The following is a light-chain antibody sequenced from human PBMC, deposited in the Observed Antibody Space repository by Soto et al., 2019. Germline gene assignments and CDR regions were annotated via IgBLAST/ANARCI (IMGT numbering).Light chain of an antibody. CDR3: TSYTGSNSLVV. Sequence: QSALTQPASVSESPGQSITISCTGTSSDVGAYDYVSWYQQHPGKAPKLMIYDVSNRPSGVSNRFSGSKSGNTASLTISGLQAEEEAHYCCTSYTGSNSLVVFGGGTTLTVL. V-gene: IGLV2-14*03. CDR2: DVS. J-gene: IGLJ3*02. CDR1: SSDVGAYDY.